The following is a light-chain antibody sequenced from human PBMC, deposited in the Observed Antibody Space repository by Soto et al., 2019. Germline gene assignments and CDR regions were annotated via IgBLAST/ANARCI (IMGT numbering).Light chain of an antibody. J-gene: IGLJ1*01. CDR3: QSYDSRLGGSV. V-gene: IGLV2-8*01. Sequence: QSVLTQPPSASGSPGQSVTISCTGTSSDVGVYTYVSWYQQHPGRAPKLMIYEVDQRPSDIPNRFSGSKSGSTAFLTVSGLQAEDEADYYCQSYDSRLGGSVFGTGTKVTVL. CDR2: EVD. CDR1: SSDVGVYTY.